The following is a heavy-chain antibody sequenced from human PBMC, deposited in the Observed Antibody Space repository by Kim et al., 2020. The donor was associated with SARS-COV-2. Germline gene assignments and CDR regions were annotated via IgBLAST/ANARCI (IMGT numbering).Heavy chain of an antibody. V-gene: IGHV4-34*01. CDR3: ARGEGGDSSGYYHTRTYYFVF. CDR2: INHSGST. J-gene: IGHJ4*02. CDR1: GGSFSGYY. Sequence: SETLSLTCAVYGGSFSGYYWSWIRQPPGKGLEWIGEINHSGSTNYNPSLKSRVTISVDTSKNQFSLKLSSVTAADTAVYYCARGEGGDSSGYYHTRTYYFVFWGQGTLVTVSS. D-gene: IGHD3-22*01.